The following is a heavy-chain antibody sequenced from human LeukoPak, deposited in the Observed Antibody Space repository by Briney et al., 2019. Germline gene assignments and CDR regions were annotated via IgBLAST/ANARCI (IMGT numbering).Heavy chain of an antibody. Sequence: GGSLRLSCAASGFTFSSYSMNWVRQAPGKGLEWVSSISSSSYIYYADSVKGRFTISRDNAKNSLYLQMNSLRAEDTAVYYCAREAYGGNFFDYWGQGTLVTVSS. CDR3: AREAYGGNFFDY. CDR1: GFTFSSYS. J-gene: IGHJ4*02. D-gene: IGHD4-23*01. V-gene: IGHV3-21*01. CDR2: ISSSSYI.